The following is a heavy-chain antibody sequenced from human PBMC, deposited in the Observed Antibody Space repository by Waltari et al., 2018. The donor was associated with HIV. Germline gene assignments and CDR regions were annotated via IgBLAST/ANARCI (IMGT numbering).Heavy chain of an antibody. V-gene: IGHV3-74*01. J-gene: IGHJ4*02. CDR2: IKSDGSSR. CDR1: GFTFSSYW. D-gene: IGHD3-10*01. Sequence: EVQLVESGGGLVQPGGSLRLSCAGSGFTFSSYWMHWVRQAPGKGLVWVSRIKSDGSSRSYGDSVKGRFTISRGNAKNTLYLQMNSLRAEDTAVYYCARDFYGSVGYWGQGTLVTVSS. CDR3: ARDFYGSVGY.